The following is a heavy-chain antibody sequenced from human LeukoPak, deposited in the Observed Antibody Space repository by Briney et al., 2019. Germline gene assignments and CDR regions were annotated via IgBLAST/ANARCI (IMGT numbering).Heavy chain of an antibody. CDR2: ISPGDSTT. V-gene: IGHV5-51*01. CDR3: ARRPSGALGYYFDY. D-gene: IGHD3-10*01. Sequence: GESLKISCKGSGYDFTTYWIGWVRQMPGKGLEWMGIISPGDSTTKYSPSFQGQVTISADKPISTAYLQWNSLKASDTAIYYCARRPSGALGYYFDYWGQGTLVTVSS. J-gene: IGHJ4*02. CDR1: GYDFTTYW.